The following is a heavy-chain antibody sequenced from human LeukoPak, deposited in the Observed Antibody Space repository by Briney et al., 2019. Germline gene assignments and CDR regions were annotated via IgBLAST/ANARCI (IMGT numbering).Heavy chain of an antibody. CDR3: ARERVRGSYYIYDQKPYYFDY. CDR1: GGSFSGYY. J-gene: IGHJ4*02. Sequence: PSETLSLTCAVYGGSFSGYYWSWIRQPPGKGLEWIGEINHSGSTNYNPSLKSRVTISVDTSKNQFSLKLSSVTAADTAVYYCARERVRGSYYIYDQKPYYFDYWGQGTLVTVSS. V-gene: IGHV4-34*01. D-gene: IGHD1-26*01. CDR2: INHSGST.